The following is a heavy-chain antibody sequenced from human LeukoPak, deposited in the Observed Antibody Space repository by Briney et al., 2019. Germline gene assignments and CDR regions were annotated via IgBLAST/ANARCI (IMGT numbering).Heavy chain of an antibody. CDR3: TTLYYYDSSDF. V-gene: IGHV3-15*01. CDR2: IKSKTDGGTT. D-gene: IGHD3-22*01. Sequence: GGSLRLSCAASGFTLSVAWMSWVRQAPGKGLKWVGRIKSKTDGGTTDYAAPVKGRFAISRDDSKNMLYLQMNSLNTEDTAVYYCTTLYYYDSSDFWGQGALVTVSS. J-gene: IGHJ4*02. CDR1: GFTLSVAW.